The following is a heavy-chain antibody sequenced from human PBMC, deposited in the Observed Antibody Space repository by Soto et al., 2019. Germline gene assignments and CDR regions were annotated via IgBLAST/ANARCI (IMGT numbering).Heavy chain of an antibody. CDR1: GFSFGSYG. CDR2: ISSDGSNK. V-gene: IGHV3-30*18. D-gene: IGHD2-2*01. J-gene: IGHJ6*02. Sequence: QVQLVESGGGVVQPGRSLRLSCAASGFSFGSYGMHWVRQAPGKGLEWVALISSDGSNKDYVDSVKGRFTISRDNSRNTLYLQMNGLRAEDTAVYYCAKDSLPKANYYGLDVWGQGTTVTVSS. CDR3: AKDSLPKANYYGLDV.